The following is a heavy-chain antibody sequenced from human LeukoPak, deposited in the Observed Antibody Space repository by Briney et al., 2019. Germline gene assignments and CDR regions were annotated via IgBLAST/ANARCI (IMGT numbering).Heavy chain of an antibody. Sequence: GASVKVSCKASGYTFNSYGITWVRQAPGQGLEWMGWISAQYGHTSYAQKFEGGVTMTTDTSTNTVYLELGSLKSDDTAVYYCARDDDSSLDYWGQGTLVAVSS. J-gene: IGHJ4*02. CDR1: GYTFNSYG. D-gene: IGHD3-22*01. CDR2: ISAQYGHT. V-gene: IGHV1-18*01. CDR3: ARDDDSSLDY.